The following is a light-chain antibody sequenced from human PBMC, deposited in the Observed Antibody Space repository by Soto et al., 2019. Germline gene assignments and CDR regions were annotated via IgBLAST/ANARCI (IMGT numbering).Light chain of an antibody. CDR2: EVS. Sequence: QSVLTQPPSASGSPGQSVTISCTGTSSDVGDYNFVSWFQQHPGKAPKLMIYEVSKRPSGVPDRFSGPKSGNTASLTVSGLQAEDEADYYCSSYAGSNNWVFGGGTQLTVL. J-gene: IGLJ3*02. CDR3: SSYAGSNNWV. V-gene: IGLV2-8*01. CDR1: SSDVGDYNF.